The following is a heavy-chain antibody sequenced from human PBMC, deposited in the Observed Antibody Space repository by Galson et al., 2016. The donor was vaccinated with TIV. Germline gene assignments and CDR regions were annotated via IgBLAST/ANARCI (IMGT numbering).Heavy chain of an antibody. CDR1: GASVSSDPYY. Sequence: ETLSLTCTVSGASVSSDPYYWSWIRQAPGKGLEWIGYIYYSGSTNYNPSLKSRVSTSIDTSKNMFSLKLSSVTAADTAVYFCARERAIYGDYFYYYYMDVWGRGTTVTVSS. V-gene: IGHV4-61*01. CDR3: ARERAIYGDYFYYYYMDV. J-gene: IGHJ6*03. CDR2: IYYSGST. D-gene: IGHD4-17*01.